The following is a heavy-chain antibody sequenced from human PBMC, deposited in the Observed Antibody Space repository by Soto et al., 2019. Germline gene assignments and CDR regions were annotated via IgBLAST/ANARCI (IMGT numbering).Heavy chain of an antibody. Sequence: SGTLCLTCSFYVLFFIGYGWGGILQPPGKGLEWMGEINHSASTNYRPPLKSSVTTSVDTAKTKCSMKLSSLTDAATAVYYCARDVDRGTVFDYWGQGTLVTVSS. V-gene: IGHV4-34*01. D-gene: IGHD5-18*01. J-gene: IGHJ4*02. CDR1: VLFFIGYG. CDR3: ARDVDRGTVFDY. CDR2: INHSAST.